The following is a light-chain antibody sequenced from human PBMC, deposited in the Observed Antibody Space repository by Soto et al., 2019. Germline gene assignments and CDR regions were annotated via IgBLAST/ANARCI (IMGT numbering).Light chain of an antibody. CDR2: AAS. CDR1: QHVSSH. J-gene: IGKJ2*01. Sequence: ERVMTQSPATLSVSPGEGATLSCRANQHVSSHIAWYQHKPGQAPRLLIHAASTRAPGVPGRFSGSGSGTECTLTISSLQFEDFAVYYCQQYQSWPFPFGQGTKLESK. V-gene: IGKV3-15*01. CDR3: QQYQSWPFP.